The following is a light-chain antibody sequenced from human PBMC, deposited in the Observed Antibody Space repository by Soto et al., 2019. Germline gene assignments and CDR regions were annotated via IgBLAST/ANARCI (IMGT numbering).Light chain of an antibody. CDR2: GAS. CDR1: QTISSRY. J-gene: IGKJ1*01. V-gene: IGKV3-20*01. Sequence: EIVLAQSPGTLSLSPGERATLSCRASQTISSRYLTWYQQKSGQVPRLLIYGASSRATGIPDRFSGSGSGTGFTLTISRLEPEEVAVYYGHHAGNSHGTFGQGTKVETK. CDR3: HHAGNSHGT.